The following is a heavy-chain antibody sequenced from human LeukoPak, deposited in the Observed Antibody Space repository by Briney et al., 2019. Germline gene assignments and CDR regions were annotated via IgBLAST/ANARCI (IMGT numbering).Heavy chain of an antibody. D-gene: IGHD5-12*01. CDR2: ISYDGSNK. CDR1: GFTFSSYG. J-gene: IGHJ4*02. V-gene: IGHV3-30*18. Sequence: GRSLRLSCAASGFTFSSYGMHWVRRAPGKGLEWVAVISYDGSNKYYADSVKGRFTISRDNSKNTLYLQMNSLRAEDTAVYYCAKGSGSFDYWGQGTLVTVSS. CDR3: AKGSGSFDY.